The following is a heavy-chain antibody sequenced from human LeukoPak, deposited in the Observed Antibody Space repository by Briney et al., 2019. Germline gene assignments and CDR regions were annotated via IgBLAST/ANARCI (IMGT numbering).Heavy chain of an antibody. CDR1: GFTFSSYG. D-gene: IGHD3-3*01. CDR3: AKGPDYDFWSGYYYYYYYMDV. CDR2: IWYDGSNK. J-gene: IGHJ6*03. Sequence: GGSLRLSCAASGFTFSSYGMHWVRQAPGKGLEWVAVIWYDGSNKYYADSVKGRFTISRDNSKKALYLQMNSLRAEDTAVYYCAKGPDYDFWSGYYYYYYYMDVWGKGTTVTVSS. V-gene: IGHV3-33*06.